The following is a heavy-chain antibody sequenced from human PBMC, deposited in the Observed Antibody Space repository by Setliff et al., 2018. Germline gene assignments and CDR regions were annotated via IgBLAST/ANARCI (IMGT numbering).Heavy chain of an antibody. CDR1: GGSVGSDFSY. D-gene: IGHD3-10*01. Sequence: KSSETLSLTCTVSGGSVGSDFSYWTWIRQPAGKGLEWIGQIYTTWSTNYNPSLKSRVTISLDASKNEFSLRLTSVTAADTAVYYCARESATLGEFPLYYFDYWGQGIPVTVSS. CDR3: ARESATLGEFPLYYFDY. CDR2: IYTTWST. J-gene: IGHJ4*02. V-gene: IGHV4-61*09.